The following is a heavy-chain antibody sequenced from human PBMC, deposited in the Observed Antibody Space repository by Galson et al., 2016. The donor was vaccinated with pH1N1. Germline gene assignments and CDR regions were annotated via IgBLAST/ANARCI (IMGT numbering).Heavy chain of an antibody. CDR1: GDSVSSHSAT. V-gene: IGHV6-1*01. CDR2: TYYRSKGYN. D-gene: IGHD3-3*01. J-gene: IGHJ3*02. Sequence: CAISGDSVSSHSATWNWIRQSPSRGLEWLGRTYYRSKGYNDYAESVKSRIIISPDTSKTQLSLQLNPVTPADTAVYYCARGVIDYDFWSGYQDHAAFDIWGQGTMVIVSS. CDR3: ARGVIDYDFWSGYQDHAAFDI.